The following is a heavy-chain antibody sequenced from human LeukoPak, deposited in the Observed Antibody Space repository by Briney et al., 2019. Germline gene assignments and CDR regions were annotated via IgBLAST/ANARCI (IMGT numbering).Heavy chain of an antibody. CDR2: VYFVGNN. Sequence: SETLSLTCTVSGGSMSSYYWSWIRQPPGKGREWIGYVYFVGNNHYNPSLKSRVTTSIDTSKKQFSLKLTCESHGDGAVYYCARGIDDNNYDRAFDIWGQGTMVTVSS. D-gene: IGHD5-24*01. CDR3: ARGIDDNNYDRAFDI. J-gene: IGHJ3*02. V-gene: IGHV4-59*01. CDR1: GGSMSSYY.